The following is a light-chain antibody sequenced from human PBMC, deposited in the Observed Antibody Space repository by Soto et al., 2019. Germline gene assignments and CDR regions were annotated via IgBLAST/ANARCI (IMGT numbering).Light chain of an antibody. CDR3: QQANSFLRT. V-gene: IGKV1-12*01. J-gene: IGKJ4*01. CDR1: QGIAGW. CDR2: AAS. Sequence: DIQMTQSPSSVSASVGDRVTITCRASQGIAGWLAWYQQKPGKPPKLLIYAASTLQSGVPSRFSGSGSGTEFTLTISSLELEYFATYYFQQANSFLRTVGGGTEVEIK.